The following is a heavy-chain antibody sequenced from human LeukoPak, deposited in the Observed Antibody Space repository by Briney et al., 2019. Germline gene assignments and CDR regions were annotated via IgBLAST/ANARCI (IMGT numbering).Heavy chain of an antibody. CDR2: ISHDGSNK. J-gene: IGHJ4*02. CDR3: AKDFITMVRGVIMPDY. D-gene: IGHD3-10*01. Sequence: PGGSLRLSCAASGFXFFTYGIHWVRQAPGKGQEWVAFISHDGSNKYYADSVKGRFTISRDNSKNTLYLQMNRLRAEDTAVYYCAKDFITMVRGVIMPDYWGQGTLVTVSS. CDR1: GFXFFTYG. V-gene: IGHV3-30*02.